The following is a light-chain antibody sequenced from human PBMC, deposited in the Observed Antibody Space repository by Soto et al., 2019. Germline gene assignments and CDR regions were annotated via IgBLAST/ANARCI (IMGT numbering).Light chain of an antibody. V-gene: IGKV4-1*01. CDR1: QSVFYDSKKKNY. J-gene: IGKJ1*01. CDR3: QQYYTTPRT. Sequence: DIVMTQSPDSLTVSLGERATINCKSSQSVFYDSKKKNYLSWYQVKPGQPPKLLFFRASTRASGVPDRFSGSGSGTEFTLTISSLQAEDVAVYYCQQYYTTPRTFGQGTKVEIK. CDR2: RAS.